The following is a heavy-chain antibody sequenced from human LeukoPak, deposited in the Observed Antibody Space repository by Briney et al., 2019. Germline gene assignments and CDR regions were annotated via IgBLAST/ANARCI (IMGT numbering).Heavy chain of an antibody. CDR3: ARAIITIDPYDAFHS. J-gene: IGHJ3*02. CDR2: INPNSGGT. Sequence: ASVTVSCKASGYTFTDYYMHWVRQAPGQGLEWIGWINPNSGGTNYAQNFQGRVTMTRDSSISTAYMELNRLKSDDTAVYYCARAIITIDPYDAFHSWGLGIMVTVAS. V-gene: IGHV1-2*02. CDR1: GYTFTDYY. D-gene: IGHD3-10*01.